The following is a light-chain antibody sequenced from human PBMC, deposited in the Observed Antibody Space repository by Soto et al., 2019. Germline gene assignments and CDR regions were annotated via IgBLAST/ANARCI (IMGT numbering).Light chain of an antibody. CDR3: QQYGDWALT. J-gene: IGKJ4*02. CDR2: AAS. V-gene: IGKV3-15*01. CDR1: QSVGNN. Sequence: EIVLTQSPATLSVSPGERATLSCRASQSVGNNFAWYQQKPGRAPRLLSFAASTRATGVPARFIGSGSGTDFTLIISSLQSEDFGVYYCQQYGDWALTFGGGAKVEIE.